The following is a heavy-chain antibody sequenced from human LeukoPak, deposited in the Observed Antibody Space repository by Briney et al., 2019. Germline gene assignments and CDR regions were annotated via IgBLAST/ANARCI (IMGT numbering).Heavy chain of an antibody. D-gene: IGHD5-18*01. V-gene: IGHV3-23*01. CDR1: GFTLSNYA. J-gene: IGHJ4*02. Sequence: GGSLRLSCAASGFTLSNYAMSWVRQAPGKGLEWVSALHNSSASTYYADSVKGRFTVSRDSSKNTLNLQMNSLRAEDTAVYYCAKVLEDRSMIMHFDYWGPGTHVTVSS. CDR3: AKVLEDRSMIMHFDY. CDR2: LHNSSAST.